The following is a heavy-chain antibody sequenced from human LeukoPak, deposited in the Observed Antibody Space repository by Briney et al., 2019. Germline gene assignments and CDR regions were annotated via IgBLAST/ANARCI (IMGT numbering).Heavy chain of an antibody. J-gene: IGHJ5*02. Sequence: PGGSLRLSCAASGFTFSSYAMSWVRQAPGKGLEWVSAISGSGGSTYYADSVKGRFTISRDNSKNTLYLQMNSLRAEDTAVYYCAKEFEYSSSPNQNWFDPWGQGTLVTVSS. D-gene: IGHD6-6*01. CDR3: AKEFEYSSSPNQNWFDP. CDR2: ISGSGGST. V-gene: IGHV3-23*01. CDR1: GFTFSSYA.